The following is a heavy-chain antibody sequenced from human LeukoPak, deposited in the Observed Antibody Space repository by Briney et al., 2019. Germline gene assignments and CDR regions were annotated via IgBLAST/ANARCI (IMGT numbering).Heavy chain of an antibody. D-gene: IGHD1-26*01. J-gene: IGHJ4*02. V-gene: IGHV3-23*01. CDR2: ISGSGGST. CDR1: GFTFSSHA. CDR3: TKRAVGVAYYFDS. Sequence: GGSLRLSCAASGFTFSSHAMSWVRHAPGKGLEWVSAISGSGGSTFYADSVKGRFTISRDNSKNTLYLQMNSLRAEDTAVYYCTKRAVGVAYYFDSWGQETLVTVSS.